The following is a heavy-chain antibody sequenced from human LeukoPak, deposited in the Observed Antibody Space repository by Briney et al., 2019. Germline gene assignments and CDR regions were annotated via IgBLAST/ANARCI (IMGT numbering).Heavy chain of an antibody. CDR2: ISGSGGST. J-gene: IGHJ3*02. Sequence: PGGSLRLSCAASGFPFKNYAMSWVRQAPGKGLEWVASISGSGGSTYYADSVKGRFTIPRDNSENTPYLQMNSVRAEDTAIYYCAKPFVGVKGAFDIWGQGTMVTVSS. CDR3: AKPFVGVKGAFDI. V-gene: IGHV3-23*01. CDR1: GFPFKNYA. D-gene: IGHD3-16*01.